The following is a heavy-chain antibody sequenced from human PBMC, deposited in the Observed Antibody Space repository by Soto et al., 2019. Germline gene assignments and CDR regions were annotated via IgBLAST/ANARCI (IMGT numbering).Heavy chain of an antibody. J-gene: IGHJ6*02. CDR2: IWSDGKKE. CDR1: GFPFWHYG. V-gene: IGHV3-33*01. D-gene: IGHD6-19*01. CDR3: ARDRDGGWFHMDV. Sequence: QVQLVESGGGVVQPGRSLRLSCVGSGFPFWHYGMHWVRQAPGKGLEWVAVIWSDGKKESYADFVKGRFAISRDNFKDTLYLQMNSLSAEDTAVYYCARDRDGGWFHMDVWGQGTTVPVSS.